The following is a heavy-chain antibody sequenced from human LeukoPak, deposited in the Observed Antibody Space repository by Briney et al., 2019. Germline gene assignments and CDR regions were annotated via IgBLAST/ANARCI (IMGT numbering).Heavy chain of an antibody. D-gene: IGHD3-16*02. CDR1: GGSFSGYY. J-gene: IGHJ4*02. CDR2: IYYSGST. Sequence: SETLSLTCAVYGGSFSGYYWSWIRQPPGKGLEWIGYIYYSGSTNYNPSLKSRVTISVDTSKNQFSLKLSSVTAADTAVYYCARLYSRGVIVIFDYWGQGTLVTDSS. CDR3: ARLYSRGVIVIFDY. V-gene: IGHV4-59*01.